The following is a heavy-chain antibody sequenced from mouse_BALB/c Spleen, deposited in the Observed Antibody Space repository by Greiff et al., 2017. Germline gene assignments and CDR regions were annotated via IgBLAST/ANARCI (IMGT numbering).Heavy chain of an antibody. CDR3: ARFQYGNYAMDY. CDR1: GYTFTSYW. D-gene: IGHD2-1*01. J-gene: IGHJ4*01. V-gene: IGHV1-87*01. CDR2: IYPGDGDT. Sequence: QVQLQQSGAELARPGASVKLSCKASGYTFTSYWMQWVKQRPGQGLEWIGAIYPGDGDTRYTQKFKGKATLTADKSSSTAYMQLSSLSSEDSAVYYCARFQYGNYAMDYWGQGTSVTVSS.